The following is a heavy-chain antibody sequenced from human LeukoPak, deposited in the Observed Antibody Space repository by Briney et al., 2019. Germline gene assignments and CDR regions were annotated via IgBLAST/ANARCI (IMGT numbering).Heavy chain of an antibody. D-gene: IGHD3-10*01. CDR2: IYYSGST. CDR1: GYSISSGYY. Sequence: PSETLSLTCTVSGYSISSGYYWGWIRQPPGKGLEWIGYIYYSGSTNYNPSLKSRVTISVDTSKNQFSLKLSSVTAADTAVYYCARKSPPGIPDAFDIWGQGTMVTVSS. V-gene: IGHV4-61*01. J-gene: IGHJ3*02. CDR3: ARKSPPGIPDAFDI.